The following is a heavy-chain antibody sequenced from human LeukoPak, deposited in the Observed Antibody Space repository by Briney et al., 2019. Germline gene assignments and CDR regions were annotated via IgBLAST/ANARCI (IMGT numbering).Heavy chain of an antibody. Sequence: GGSLRLSCAASGFTFTNYALSWVRQSPGKGLEWVSAISGNGRITYYADSVKGRFTISRDSSRNMMYLQMNSLRAEDTAVYYCARDSQGHDYWGQGTLVTVSS. CDR2: ISGNGRIT. V-gene: IGHV3-23*01. J-gene: IGHJ4*02. CDR1: GFTFTNYA. CDR3: ARDSQGHDY.